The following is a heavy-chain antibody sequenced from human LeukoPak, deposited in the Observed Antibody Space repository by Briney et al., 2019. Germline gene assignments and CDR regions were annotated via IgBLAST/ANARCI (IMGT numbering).Heavy chain of an antibody. CDR2: IYYPGRT. D-gene: IGHD5-24*01. CDR3: ARNVRQARGWQYVDL. CDR1: GGSINSYY. V-gene: IGHV4-59*08. J-gene: IGHJ2*01. Sequence: SETLSLTCTVSGGSINSYYWSWLRQPPGKGLEWIGYIYYPGRTNYNPSLKSRVTMSADTSTVSLSLSSVTAADTAVYYCARNVRQARGWQYVDLWGRGTLVTVSS.